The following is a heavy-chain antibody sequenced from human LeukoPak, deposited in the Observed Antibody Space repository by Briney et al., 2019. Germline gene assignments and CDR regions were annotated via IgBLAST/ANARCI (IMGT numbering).Heavy chain of an antibody. V-gene: IGHV1-3*01. J-gene: IGHJ4*02. Sequence: ASVKVSCKASGYTFTSYAMHWVRQAPGQRLEWMGWINAGNGNTKYSQKFQGRVTITRDTSASTAYMGLSSLRSEDTAVYYCARGVVVVAAVDYWGQGTLVTVSS. CDR1: GYTFTSYA. D-gene: IGHD2-15*01. CDR3: ARGVVVVAAVDY. CDR2: INAGNGNT.